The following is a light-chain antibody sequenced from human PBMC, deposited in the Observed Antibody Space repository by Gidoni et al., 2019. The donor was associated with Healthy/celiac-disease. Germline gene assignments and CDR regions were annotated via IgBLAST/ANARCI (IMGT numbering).Light chain of an antibody. J-gene: IGKJ4*01. CDR3: QQRSNWPRA. V-gene: IGKV3-11*01. CDR2: DAS. CDR1: QSVSSY. Sequence: EILLTQSPATLSLSPGESATLSCRASQSVSSYLAWYQQKPGQAPRLLTKDASNRATGIPAMFSGSGAGTDFTLTISSLEPEDFAVYYCQQRSNWPRAFGGGTKVEIK.